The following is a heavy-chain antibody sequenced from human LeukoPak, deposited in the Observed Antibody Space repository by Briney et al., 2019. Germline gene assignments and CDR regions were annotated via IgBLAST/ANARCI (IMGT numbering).Heavy chain of an antibody. CDR3: ATALRWLRSYFDY. V-gene: IGHV1-24*01. J-gene: IGHJ4*02. CDR2: LDPEDGET. Sequence: GASVKVSCKVSGYTLTELSMHWVRQAPGKGLEWMGGLDPEDGETIYAQKFQGRVTMTEDTSTDTAYMELSGLRSEDTAVYYCATALRWLRSYFDYWGQGTLVTVSS. CDR1: GYTLTELS. D-gene: IGHD5-12*01.